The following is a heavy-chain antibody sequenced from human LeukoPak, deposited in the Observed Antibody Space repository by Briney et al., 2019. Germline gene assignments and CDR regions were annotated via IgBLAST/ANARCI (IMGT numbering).Heavy chain of an antibody. V-gene: IGHV3-21*01. Sequence: GGSLRLSCAASGFTFSSYSMNWVRQAPGKGLEWVSSISSSSSYIYYADSVKGRFTISRDNAKNSLYLQMNSLRAEDTAVYYCARVWDSSGYYYYFDYWGQGTLVTVSS. J-gene: IGHJ4*02. D-gene: IGHD3-22*01. CDR3: ARVWDSSGYYYYFDY. CDR1: GFTFSSYS. CDR2: ISSSSSYI.